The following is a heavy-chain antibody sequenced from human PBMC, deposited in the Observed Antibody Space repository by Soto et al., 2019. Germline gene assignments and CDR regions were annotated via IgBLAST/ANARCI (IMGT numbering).Heavy chain of an antibody. V-gene: IGHV3-66*01. CDR1: GFTVSSNY. D-gene: IGHD6-13*01. J-gene: IGHJ4*02. CDR3: ARDPGAAGSDPVDS. Sequence: PGGSLRLSCAASGFTVSSNYMSWVRQAPGKGLEWVSVIYSGGSTYYADSVKGRFTISRDNSKNTLYLQMNSLRAEDTAVYYCARDPGAAGSDPVDSWGQGTLVTVSS. CDR2: IYSGGST.